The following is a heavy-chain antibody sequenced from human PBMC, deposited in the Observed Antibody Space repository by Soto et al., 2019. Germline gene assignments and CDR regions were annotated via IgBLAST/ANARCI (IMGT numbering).Heavy chain of an antibody. D-gene: IGHD3-10*01. CDR3: ARGRRERGYYFDY. Sequence: GGSLRLSCAASGFTFSSYSMNWVRQAPGKGLEWVSYISSSSSTIYYADSVKGRFTISRDNANNSLYLQMNSLRDEDTAVYYCARGRRERGYYFDYWGQGTLVTVSS. CDR1: GFTFSSYS. V-gene: IGHV3-48*02. CDR2: ISSSSSTI. J-gene: IGHJ4*02.